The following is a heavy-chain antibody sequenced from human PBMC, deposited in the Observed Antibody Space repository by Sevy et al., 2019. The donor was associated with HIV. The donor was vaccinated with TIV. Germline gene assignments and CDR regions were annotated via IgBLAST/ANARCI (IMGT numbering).Heavy chain of an antibody. J-gene: IGHJ4*02. V-gene: IGHV4-59*01. CDR3: ARDSTTRPGVLDY. D-gene: IGHD1-1*01. Sequence: SESLSLTCSVSGGSISSYFWIWVRQSPGKGLEWIGNIYFTGNTDYSPSLKSRVTLSLDTSKSQFSLTLKSVTATDTAIYFCARDSTTRPGVLDYWGQGTLVTVSS. CDR1: GGSISSYF. CDR2: IYFTGNT.